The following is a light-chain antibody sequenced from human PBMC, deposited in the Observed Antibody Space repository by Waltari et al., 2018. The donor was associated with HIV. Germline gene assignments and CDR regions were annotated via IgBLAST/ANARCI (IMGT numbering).Light chain of an antibody. CDR2: DDK. CDR3: QVFENSRDQA. V-gene: IGLV3-21*01. Sequence: YVLTQPPSVSVAPGKTATITCGGNNIGDKHVHWYQQKSGQAPVLVIYDDKLRPSGIHARISGSNSGGTATLTISGVEVGDEAEYYCQVFENSRDQAFGTGTKVTVL. CDR1: NIGDKH. J-gene: IGLJ1*01.